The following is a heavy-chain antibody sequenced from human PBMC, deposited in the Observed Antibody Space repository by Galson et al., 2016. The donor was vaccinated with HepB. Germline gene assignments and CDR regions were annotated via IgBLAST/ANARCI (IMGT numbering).Heavy chain of an antibody. CDR1: GFTFDTYG. J-gene: IGHJ6*02. CDR3: AKVVKEYGSGYYHGMDV. V-gene: IGHV3-33*06. D-gene: IGHD3-10*01. CDR2: IWYDGSDK. Sequence: SLRLSCAASGFTFDTYGIHWVRRAPGKGLEWVAVIWYDGSDKYYADSAKGRFTVSRDTSKNMVYLQMNSLRVEDTAIYYCAKVVKEYGSGYYHGMDVWGLGTTVTVSS.